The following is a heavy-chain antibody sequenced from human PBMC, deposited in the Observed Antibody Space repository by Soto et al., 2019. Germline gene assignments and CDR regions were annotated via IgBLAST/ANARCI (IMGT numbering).Heavy chain of an antibody. V-gene: IGHV3-48*02. D-gene: IGHD2-15*01. J-gene: IGHJ4*02. CDR3: ARGPLYCSGGSCYSHFDY. Sequence: GGSLRLSCAASGFTFSSYSMNWVRQAPGKGLEWVSSISSSSSTIYYADSVKGRFTISRDNAKNSLYLQMNSLRDEDTAVYYCARGPLYCSGGSCYSHFDYWGQGTLVTVSS. CDR2: ISSSSSTI. CDR1: GFTFSSYS.